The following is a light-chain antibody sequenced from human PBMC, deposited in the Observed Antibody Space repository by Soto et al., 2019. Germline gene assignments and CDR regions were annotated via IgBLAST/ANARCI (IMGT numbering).Light chain of an antibody. Sequence: EIVMTQSPATLSVSPGERATLSCRASQSIRSNLAWYQQKPGQAPRILIFGASSRATGIPDRFSGSGSGTDFTLTISRLEPEDFAVYYCQQYGSSSWTFGQGTKVDI. J-gene: IGKJ1*01. CDR3: QQYGSSSWT. CDR1: QSIRSN. V-gene: IGKV3-20*01. CDR2: GAS.